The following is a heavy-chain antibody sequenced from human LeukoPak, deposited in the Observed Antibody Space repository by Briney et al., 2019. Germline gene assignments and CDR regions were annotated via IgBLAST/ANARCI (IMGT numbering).Heavy chain of an antibody. Sequence: PGGSLRLSCAASGFTLSSYGMHWVRQAPGKGLEWVAVTWFDGSDKYYADSVKGRFTISRDNSKNTLYLQMNSLRAEDTAVYYCVRGVGYTLLSWGQGTLVTVSS. CDR2: TWFDGSDK. CDR1: GFTLSSYG. CDR3: VRGVGYTLLS. D-gene: IGHD3-10*01. V-gene: IGHV3-33*01. J-gene: IGHJ5*02.